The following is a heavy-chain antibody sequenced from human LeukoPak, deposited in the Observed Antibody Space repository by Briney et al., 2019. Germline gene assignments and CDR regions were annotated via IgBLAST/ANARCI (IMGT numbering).Heavy chain of an antibody. J-gene: IGHJ5*02. D-gene: IGHD6-13*01. CDR2: IHYSGST. CDR3: AGLGIAAAGSCRPRFDP. CDR1: GGSISSRTYY. Sequence: PSETLTLTCTVSGGSISSRTYYWGWIRQPPGKGLEWIGSIHYSGSTYYNPSLKSRVTISVDTSKNQFSLKLSSVTAADTAVYYCAGLGIAAAGSCRPRFDPWGQGTLVTVSS. V-gene: IGHV4-39*01.